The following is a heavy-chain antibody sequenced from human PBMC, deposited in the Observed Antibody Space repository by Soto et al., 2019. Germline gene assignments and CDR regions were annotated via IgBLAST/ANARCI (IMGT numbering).Heavy chain of an antibody. CDR1: GFTFFNYA. J-gene: IGHJ4*02. D-gene: IGHD3-10*01. CDR2: VTSSGDKS. Sequence: PGESLRLSCAGSGFTFFNYAISWVRQTPGKGLEWVSGVTSSGDKSYYTDSVQGRFTISRDNSKNTLYLQMTGLRPDDTAVYYCAKEAGKAGVPLFDYWGQGPLVTVSS. V-gene: IGHV3-23*01. CDR3: AKEAGKAGVPLFDY.